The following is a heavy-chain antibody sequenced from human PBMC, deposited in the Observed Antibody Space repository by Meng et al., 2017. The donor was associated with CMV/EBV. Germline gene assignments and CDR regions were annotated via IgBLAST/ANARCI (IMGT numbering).Heavy chain of an antibody. CDR3: ALAEYSSSLFDY. D-gene: IGHD6-13*01. CDR2: INPSGGSP. J-gene: IGHJ4*02. CDR1: EYNFTSYY. Sequence: QVQLVQSGAEGKKPGVSVKVSCKASEYNFTSYYMHWVRKAPGQGLEWMGIINPSGGSPSYEQKFQGRVTMTRDTSTSTVYMELSSLRSEDTAVYYCALAEYSSSLFDYWGQGTLVTVSS. V-gene: IGHV1-46*01.